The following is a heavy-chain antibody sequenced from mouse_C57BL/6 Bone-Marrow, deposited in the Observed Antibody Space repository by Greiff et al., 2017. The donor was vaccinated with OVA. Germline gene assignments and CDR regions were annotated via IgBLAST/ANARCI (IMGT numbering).Heavy chain of an antibody. Sequence: VQLQQSGAELVRPGASVTLSCKASGYTFTDYEMHWVKQTPVHGLELIGAIDPATGGTAYNQKFKGKAILTADKSSSTAYMELRSLTSEDSAVYYCTRSNSNYGDFDYWGQGTTLTVSS. CDR3: TRSNSNYGDFDY. V-gene: IGHV1-15*01. CDR1: GYTFTDYE. D-gene: IGHD2-5*01. J-gene: IGHJ2*01. CDR2: IDPATGGT.